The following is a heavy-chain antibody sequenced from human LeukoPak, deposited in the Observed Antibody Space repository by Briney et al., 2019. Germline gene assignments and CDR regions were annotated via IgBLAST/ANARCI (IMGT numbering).Heavy chain of an antibody. CDR2: INHSGST. CDR3: ARVGYSSSWPTDY. Sequence: SETLSLTCTVSGGSISSYYWSWIRQPPGKGLEWIGEINHSGSTNYNPSLKSRVTISVDTSKNQFSLKLSSVTAADTAVYYCARVGYSSSWPTDYWGQGTLVAVSS. V-gene: IGHV4-34*01. CDR1: GGSISSYY. J-gene: IGHJ4*02. D-gene: IGHD6-13*01.